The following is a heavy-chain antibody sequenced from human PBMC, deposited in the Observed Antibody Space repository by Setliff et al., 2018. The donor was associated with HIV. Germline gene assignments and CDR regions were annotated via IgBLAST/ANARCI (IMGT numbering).Heavy chain of an antibody. Sequence: ASVKVSCKASGYTFTKYGVSWVRQTPGQGLEWMGWISAYNGNTNYPQKFQGRVTMTTDTSTSTAYMELRSLRSDDTAVYYCARGYCTNAVCSDAFDIWGQGTMVTVSS. CDR2: ISAYNGNT. D-gene: IGHD2-8*01. CDR3: ARGYCTNAVCSDAFDI. J-gene: IGHJ3*02. CDR1: GYTFTKYG. V-gene: IGHV1-18*01.